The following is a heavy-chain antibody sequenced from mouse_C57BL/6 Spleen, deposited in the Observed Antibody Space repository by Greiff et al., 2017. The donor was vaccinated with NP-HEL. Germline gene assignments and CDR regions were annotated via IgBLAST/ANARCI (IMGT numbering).Heavy chain of an antibody. Sequence: QVQLQQSGAELARPGASVKLSCKASGYTFTSYGISWVKQRTGQGLEWIGEIYPRSGNTYYNEKFKGKATLTADKSSSTAYMELRSLTSEDSAVYFCARAGNLRPAWFAYWGQGTLVTVSA. J-gene: IGHJ3*01. CDR2: IYPRSGNT. CDR1: GYTFTSYG. D-gene: IGHD2-12*01. V-gene: IGHV1-81*01. CDR3: ARAGNLRPAWFAY.